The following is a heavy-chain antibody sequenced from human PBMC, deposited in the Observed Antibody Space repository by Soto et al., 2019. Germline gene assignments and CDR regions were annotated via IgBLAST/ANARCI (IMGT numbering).Heavy chain of an antibody. V-gene: IGHV3-33*01. D-gene: IGHD2-21*02. J-gene: IGHJ4*02. Sequence: QVQLVESGGGVVQPGRSLRLSCAASGFTFSSYGMHWVRQAPGKGLEWVAVIWYDGSNKYYADSVKGRFTISRDNSKNTLELQMNSRRAEDKGVHYCARELSFCGVGWYSGGFDYWGQGTLVTVSS. CDR1: GFTFSSYG. CDR3: ARELSFCGVGWYSGGFDY. CDR2: IWYDGSNK.